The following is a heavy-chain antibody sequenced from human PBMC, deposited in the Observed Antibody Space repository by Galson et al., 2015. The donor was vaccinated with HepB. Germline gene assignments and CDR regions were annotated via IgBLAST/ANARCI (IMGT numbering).Heavy chain of an antibody. D-gene: IGHD2-15*01. V-gene: IGHV3-21*01. CDR3: ARDEGGDSRDIVVQTGYYYYMDV. Sequence: SLRLSCAASGFTFSSYGMNWVRQAPGKGLEWVSSISSSSSYIYYADSVKGRFTISRDNAKNSLYLQMNSLRAEDTAVYYCARDEGGDSRDIVVQTGYYYYMDVWGKGTTVTVSS. J-gene: IGHJ6*03. CDR1: GFTFSSYG. CDR2: ISSSSSYI.